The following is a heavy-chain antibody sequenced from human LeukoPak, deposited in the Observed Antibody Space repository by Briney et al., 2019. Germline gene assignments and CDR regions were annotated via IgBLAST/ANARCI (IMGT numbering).Heavy chain of an antibody. CDR3: ATYRQVLLPFES. CDR1: GFTFSSYA. V-gene: IGHV3-23*01. CDR2: ISGSGGST. J-gene: IGHJ4*02. D-gene: IGHD5-18*01. Sequence: GGSLRLSCAASGFTFSSYAMSWVRQAPGKGLEWVSAISGSGGSTYYADSVKGRFTISRDNSKSILSLQMNSLRAEDTAIYYCATYRQVLLPFESWGQGTLVTVSS.